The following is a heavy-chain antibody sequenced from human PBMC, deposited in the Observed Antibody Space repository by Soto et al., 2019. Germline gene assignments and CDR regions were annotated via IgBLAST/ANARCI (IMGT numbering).Heavy chain of an antibody. CDR2: INPNSGGT. J-gene: IGHJ6*02. CDR3: ARGLGLKLEFLWFGELPYYGMDV. D-gene: IGHD3-10*01. V-gene: IGHV1-2*02. Sequence: ASVKVSCKASGYTFTGYYMHWVRQAPGQGLEWMGWINPNSGGTNYAQKFQGRVTMTRETSISTAYMELSRLRSDDTAVYYCARGLGLKLEFLWFGELPYYGMDVWGQGTTVTVSS. CDR1: GYTFTGYY.